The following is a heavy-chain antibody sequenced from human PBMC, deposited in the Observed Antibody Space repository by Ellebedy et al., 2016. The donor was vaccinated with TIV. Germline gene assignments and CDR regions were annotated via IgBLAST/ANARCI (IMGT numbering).Heavy chain of an antibody. CDR3: ARGPVLYNFDAFDI. V-gene: IGHV4-38-2*02. J-gene: IGHJ3*02. Sequence: SETLSLTCTVSGYSISSGYYWGWIRQPPGKGLEWIASIYFSGTTYYTPSLKSRVTISAATSKNQLSLKVTSVTDPDTAVYYCARGPVLYNFDAFDIWGQGTMVTVSS. CDR2: IYFSGTT. CDR1: GYSISSGYY. D-gene: IGHD1-1*01.